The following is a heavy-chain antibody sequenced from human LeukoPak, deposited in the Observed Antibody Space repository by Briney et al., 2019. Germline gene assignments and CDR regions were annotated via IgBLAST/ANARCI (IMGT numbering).Heavy chain of an antibody. D-gene: IGHD3-9*01. V-gene: IGHV4-59*01. J-gene: IGHJ6*02. CDR1: GGSISSYY. CDR3: ARARLYDILTGYTPSYGMDV. Sequence: PSETLSLTCTVSGGSISSYYWSWIRQPPGKGLEWIGYIYYSGSTNYNPSLKSRVTISVDTSKNQFSLKLSSVTAADTAVYFCARARLYDILTGYTPSYGMDVWGQGTTVTVSS. CDR2: IYYSGST.